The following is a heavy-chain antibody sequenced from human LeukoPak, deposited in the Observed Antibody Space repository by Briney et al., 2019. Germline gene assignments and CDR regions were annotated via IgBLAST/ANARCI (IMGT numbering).Heavy chain of an antibody. Sequence: SETLSLTCAVYGGSFSGYYWSWLRQPPGKGLEWIGEINHSGSTNYNPSLKSRVTISVDTSKNQFSLKLSSVTAADTAVYYCAGGPWELWFLYWGQGTLVTVSS. CDR1: GGSFSGYY. CDR2: INHSGST. CDR3: AGGPWELWFLY. V-gene: IGHV4-34*01. J-gene: IGHJ4*02. D-gene: IGHD5-18*01.